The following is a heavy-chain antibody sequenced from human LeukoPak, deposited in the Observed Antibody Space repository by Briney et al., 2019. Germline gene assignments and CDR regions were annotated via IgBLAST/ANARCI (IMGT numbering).Heavy chain of an antibody. V-gene: IGHV1-24*01. CDR1: GYTLTELS. CDR3: ATVPDIVVVPAARKLGFDP. Sequence: ASVKVSCKVSGYTLTELSMHWVRQAPGKGLEWMGGFDLEDGETIYAQKFQGRVTMTEDTSTDTAYMELSSLRSEDTAVYYCATVPDIVVVPAARKLGFDPWGQGTLVTVSS. J-gene: IGHJ5*02. CDR2: FDLEDGET. D-gene: IGHD2-2*01.